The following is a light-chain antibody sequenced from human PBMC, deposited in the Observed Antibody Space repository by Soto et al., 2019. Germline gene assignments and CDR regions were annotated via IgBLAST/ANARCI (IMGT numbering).Light chain of an antibody. Sequence: QSVLTQPASVSGSPGQSITISCTGTSDDVGGYNYVSWYQQLPGKAPKLVIYDVTHRPSGVSNRFSGSRSGNTASLTISGLQAEDEADYYCTSFTSGIIPEVLGTGTKVTVL. V-gene: IGLV2-14*01. CDR2: DVT. CDR1: SDDVGGYNY. CDR3: TSFTSGIIPEV. J-gene: IGLJ1*01.